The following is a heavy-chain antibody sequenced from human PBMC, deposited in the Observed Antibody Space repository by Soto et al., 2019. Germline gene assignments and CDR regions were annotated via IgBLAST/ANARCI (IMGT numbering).Heavy chain of an antibody. CDR2: ISDDGSNK. V-gene: IGHV3-30-3*01. CDR3: ARDRFASSWSYFDY. D-gene: IGHD6-13*01. CDR1: GFTFSNYA. J-gene: IGHJ4*02. Sequence: GGTLRLSCAASGFTFSNYALHWVRQAPGKGLEWVAVISDDGSNKYYADSVKGRFTISRDNSKNTLYLQMNSLRAEDTAVYYCARDRFASSWSYFDYWGQGTPVTVSS.